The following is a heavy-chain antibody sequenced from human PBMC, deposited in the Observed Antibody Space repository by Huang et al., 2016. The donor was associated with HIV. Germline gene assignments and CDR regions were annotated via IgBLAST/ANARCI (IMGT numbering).Heavy chain of an antibody. V-gene: IGHV3-74*03. CDR3: ARAGGFEI. CDR1: GFKFSNYW. Sequence: EEHLVESGGGLVQPGGSLRFSCEASGFKFSNYWMQWVRHAPGKGLMWVSRIKIDGRTTEYADSVKGRFTISRDNAKNTLYLQMSSLTAEDTAIYYCARAGGFEIWGQGTVVTVSS. J-gene: IGHJ3*02. D-gene: IGHD2-15*01. CDR2: IKIDGRTT.